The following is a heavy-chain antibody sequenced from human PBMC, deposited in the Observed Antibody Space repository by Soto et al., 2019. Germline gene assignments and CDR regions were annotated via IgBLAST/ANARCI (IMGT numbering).Heavy chain of an antibody. CDR2: VSASGDST. J-gene: IGHJ4*02. CDR3: ARKWELPTRREIDY. V-gene: IGHV3-23*01. CDR1: GFTFTTYA. D-gene: IGHD1-26*01. Sequence: GGSLRLSCAASGFTFTTYAMRWVRQAPGKGLEWVSAVSASGDSTYYADSVKGRFTISRDNSKNTLYLQMNSLRAEDTAVYYCARKWELPTRREIDYWGQGTLVTVSS.